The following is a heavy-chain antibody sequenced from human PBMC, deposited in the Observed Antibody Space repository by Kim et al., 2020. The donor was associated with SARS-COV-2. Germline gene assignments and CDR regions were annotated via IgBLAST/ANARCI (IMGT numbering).Heavy chain of an antibody. CDR3: ARPGSVSGWYYFDS. Sequence: NPYLRSRATRSVDTSKNQFSLKLTSVTAADPAVYFCARPGSVSGWYYFDSWGQGTLVTVSP. V-gene: IGHV4-39*01. D-gene: IGHD6-19*01. J-gene: IGHJ4*02.